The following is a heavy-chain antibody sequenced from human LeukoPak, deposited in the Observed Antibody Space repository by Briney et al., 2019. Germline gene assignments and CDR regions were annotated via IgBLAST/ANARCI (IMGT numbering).Heavy chain of an antibody. J-gene: IGHJ4*02. V-gene: IGHV3-21*01. D-gene: IGHD4-17*01. Sequence: GGSLRLSCAGSGFAFNSYAMSWVRQAPGKGLEWVSSISSSSTYIYYADSVKGRFTISRDNAKNSLYLQMSSLRAEDTAVYYCARESIYGDPGFWGQGTLVTVSS. CDR3: ARESIYGDPGF. CDR1: GFAFNSYA. CDR2: ISSSSTYI.